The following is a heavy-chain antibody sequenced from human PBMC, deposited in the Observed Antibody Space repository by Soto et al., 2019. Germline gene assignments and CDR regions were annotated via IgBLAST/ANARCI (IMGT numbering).Heavy chain of an antibody. D-gene: IGHD6-6*01. Sequence: QVQLVQSGAEVKKPGSSVKVSCKASGGTFSSYAISWLRQAPGQGLEWMGGIIPIFGTANYAQKFQGRVTITADESTSTAYMELSSLRSEDTAVYYCARDFPEYSSSRLCWWFAPWGQGTLVTVSS. J-gene: IGHJ5*02. CDR2: IIPIFGTA. CDR3: ARDFPEYSSSRLCWWFAP. V-gene: IGHV1-69*12. CDR1: GGTFSSYA.